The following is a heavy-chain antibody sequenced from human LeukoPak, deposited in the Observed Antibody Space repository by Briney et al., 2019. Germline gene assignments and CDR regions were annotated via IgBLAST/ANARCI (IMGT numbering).Heavy chain of an antibody. Sequence: SETLSLTCTVSGGSISSSTYYWAWVRQPPEKGLEWIGSINYSGNTYYKSSLKSRVTISVDTSKNQFSLKLTSVTAADTAVYYCTRLTVGTTWGNYFDYWGQGTVVTVSS. CDR2: INYSGNT. CDR1: GGSISSSTYY. CDR3: TRLTVGTTWGNYFDY. D-gene: IGHD1-26*01. V-gene: IGHV4-39*01. J-gene: IGHJ4*02.